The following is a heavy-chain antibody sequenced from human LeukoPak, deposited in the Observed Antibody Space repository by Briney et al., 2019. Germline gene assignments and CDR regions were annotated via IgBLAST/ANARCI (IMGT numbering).Heavy chain of an antibody. Sequence: ASVKVSCKASGYIFTNYAISWVRQAPGQGLEWMGWNSAYNGNPKYAQKFQGRVTMTTDTSTNTAYMELRSLRSDDTAVYYCARITIFGVVITQPLDYWGQGTLVTVSS. CDR3: ARITIFGVVITQPLDY. J-gene: IGHJ4*02. CDR2: NSAYNGNP. CDR1: GYIFTNYA. V-gene: IGHV1-18*01. D-gene: IGHD3-3*01.